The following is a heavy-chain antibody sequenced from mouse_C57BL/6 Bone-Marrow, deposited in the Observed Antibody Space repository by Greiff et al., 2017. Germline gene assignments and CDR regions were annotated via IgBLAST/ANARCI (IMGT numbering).Heavy chain of an antibody. J-gene: IGHJ1*03. V-gene: IGHV1-52*01. D-gene: IGHD2-5*01. CDR1: GYTFTSYW. CDR2: IDPSDSET. CDR3: ATYYRNYLWYFDV. Sequence: QVQLQQPGAELVRPGSSVKLSCKASGYTFTSYWMHWVKQRPIQGLEWIGNIDPSDSETHYNQKFKDKATLTVDKSSSTAYMQLSSLTSEDSAVYYCATYYRNYLWYFDVWGTGTTGTVSS.